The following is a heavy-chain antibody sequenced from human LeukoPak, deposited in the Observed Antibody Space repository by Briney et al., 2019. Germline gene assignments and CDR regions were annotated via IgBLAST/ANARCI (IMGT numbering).Heavy chain of an antibody. CDR1: GFTFSSSA. CDR3: AKQLGYCSDGSCYFPY. D-gene: IGHD2-15*01. Sequence: GGSLRLSCAASGFTFSSSAMSWVRQAPGKGLEWVSAISNNGGYTYYADSVQGRFTISRDNSKSTLCLQMNRLRAEDTAVYYCAKQLGYCSDGSCYFPYWGQGTLVTVSS. J-gene: IGHJ4*02. V-gene: IGHV3-23*01. CDR2: ISNNGGYT.